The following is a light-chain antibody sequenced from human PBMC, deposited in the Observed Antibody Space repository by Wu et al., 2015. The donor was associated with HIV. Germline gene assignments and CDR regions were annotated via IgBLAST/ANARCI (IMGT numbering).Light chain of an antibody. J-gene: IGKJ5*01. CDR1: QDIFTY. CDR2: DAS. V-gene: IGKV1-13*02. CDR3: QQLNGFPLT. Sequence: AIQLTQSPSSLSASIGDRVNITCRASQDIFTYLAWYQQTPGKAPRVLIYDASTLQSGVSSRFSGSGSGTDFTLTISGLQREDFATYICQQLNGFPLTFGKGSRLDI.